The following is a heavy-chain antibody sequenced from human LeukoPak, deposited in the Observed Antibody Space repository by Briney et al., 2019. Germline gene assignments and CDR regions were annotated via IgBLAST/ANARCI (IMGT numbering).Heavy chain of an antibody. V-gene: IGHV3-23*01. CDR1: GFSFSTYS. Sequence: AGGSLRLSCAASGFSFSTYSMNWVRQAPGKGLEWVSAISGSGGSTYYADSVKGQFTISRDNSKNTLYLQMNSLRAEDTAVYYCAKGANYYYYGMDVWGQGTTVTVSS. J-gene: IGHJ6*02. CDR2: ISGSGGST. CDR3: AKGANYYYYGMDV.